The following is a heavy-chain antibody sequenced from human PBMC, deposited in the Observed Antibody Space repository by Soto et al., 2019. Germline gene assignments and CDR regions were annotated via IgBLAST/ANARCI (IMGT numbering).Heavy chain of an antibody. V-gene: IGHV4-30-4*01. J-gene: IGHJ4*02. Sequence: QXQLQESGPGLVKPSQTLSLTCTVSGGSTSSDNYWSWIRQPPGKGLEWIGHIYYSGNTDYNPSLKSRLAISIDTSKNQFSLKLSSVTAADTAVYFCAREGGESSDGLYYFDSWGQGSLVTVSS. D-gene: IGHD3-16*01. CDR3: AREGGESSDGLYYFDS. CDR2: IYYSGNT. CDR1: GGSTSSDNY.